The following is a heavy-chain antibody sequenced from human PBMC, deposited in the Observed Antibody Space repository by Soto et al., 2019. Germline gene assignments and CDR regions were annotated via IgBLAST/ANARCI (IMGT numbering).Heavy chain of an antibody. CDR1: GFTFSSYA. J-gene: IGHJ4*01. Sequence: SEHPGGSLRLSCAASGFTFSSYAMHWVRQAPGKGLEYVSAISSNGGSTYYANSVKGRFTISRDNSKNTRYLQMGSLRAGDMALYYWARRALRYDFWSCYYTVDYWGQGTLVTVSS. CDR3: ARRALRYDFWSCYYTVDY. D-gene: IGHD3-3*01. CDR2: ISSNGGST. V-gene: IGHV3-64*01.